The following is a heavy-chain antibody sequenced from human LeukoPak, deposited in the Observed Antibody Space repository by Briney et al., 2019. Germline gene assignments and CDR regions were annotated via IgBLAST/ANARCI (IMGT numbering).Heavy chain of an antibody. CDR2: IYYSGST. CDR1: GGSISSGGYY. CDR3: AREFIAAFDY. Sequence: KTSETLSLTCTVSGGSISSGGYYWSWIRQHPGKGLEWIGYIYYSGSTYYNPYLKGRVTISVDTSKNQFSLKLSSVTAADTAVYYCAREFIAAFDYWGQGTLVTVSS. D-gene: IGHD6-13*01. J-gene: IGHJ4*02. V-gene: IGHV4-31*03.